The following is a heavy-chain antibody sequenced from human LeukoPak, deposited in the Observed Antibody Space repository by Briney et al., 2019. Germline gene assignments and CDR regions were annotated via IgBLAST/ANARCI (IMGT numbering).Heavy chain of an antibody. CDR3: ARLTFPPQARYVRNHKWFDP. Sequence: SETLSLTCTVSGGSISSYYWSWIRQPPGKGLEWIGYIYTSGSTNYNPSLKSRVTISVDTSKNQFSLKLSSVTAADTAVYYCARLTFPPQARYVRNHKWFDPWGQGTLVTVSS. J-gene: IGHJ5*02. CDR2: IYTSGST. V-gene: IGHV4-4*09. CDR1: GGSISSYY. D-gene: IGHD1-14*01.